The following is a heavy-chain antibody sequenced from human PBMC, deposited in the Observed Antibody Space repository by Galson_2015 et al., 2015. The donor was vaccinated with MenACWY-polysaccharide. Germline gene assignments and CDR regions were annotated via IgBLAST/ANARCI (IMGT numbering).Heavy chain of an antibody. CDR2: VYYSGNT. V-gene: IGHV4-39*01. CDR1: RGSISSRGHH. CDR3: ARAPTPYCSSTSCFNKYAFDI. J-gene: IGHJ3*02. D-gene: IGHD2-2*01. Sequence: ATLSLTCTVSRGSISSRGHHWGWIRPPPGKGLEWIGIVYYSGNTYYNPSLESRVTISVDASKNQFSLKLNSVTAADTALYYCARAPTPYCSSTSCFNKYAFDIWGQGTMVTVSS.